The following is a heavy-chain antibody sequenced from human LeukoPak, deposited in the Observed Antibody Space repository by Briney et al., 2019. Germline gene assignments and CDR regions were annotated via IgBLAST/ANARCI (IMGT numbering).Heavy chain of an antibody. D-gene: IGHD3-22*01. CDR3: AKSYDSSGSPS. V-gene: IGHV3-30*18. CDR1: GFTFSSYG. Sequence: PGGSLRLSCAAPGFTFSSYGMHWVRQAPGKGLEWVAVISYDGSNKYYADSVKGRFTISRDNSKKALYLQMNSLRAEDTAVYYCAKSYDSSGSPSWGQGTLVTVSS. J-gene: IGHJ4*02. CDR2: ISYDGSNK.